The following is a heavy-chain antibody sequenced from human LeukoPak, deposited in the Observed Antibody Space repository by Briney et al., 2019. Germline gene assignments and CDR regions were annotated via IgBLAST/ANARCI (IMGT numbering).Heavy chain of an antibody. J-gene: IGHJ4*02. CDR2: INHSGST. CDR3: ARAPPRDYGSGSCIRGVDY. Sequence: PSETLSLTCAVYGGSFSGYYWSWIRQPPGKGLERIGEINHSGSTNYNPSLKSRVTISVDTSKNQFSLKLSSVTAADTAVYYCARAPPRDYGSGSCIRGVDYWGQGTLVTVSS. CDR1: GGSFSGYY. D-gene: IGHD3-10*01. V-gene: IGHV4-34*01.